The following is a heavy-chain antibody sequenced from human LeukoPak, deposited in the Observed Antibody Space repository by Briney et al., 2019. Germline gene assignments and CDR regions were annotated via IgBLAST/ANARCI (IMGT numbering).Heavy chain of an antibody. CDR2: ISTDGYTT. D-gene: IGHD6-19*01. V-gene: IGHV3-74*01. J-gene: IGHJ5*02. CDR3: AKDAYSGGWYWFDP. Sequence: GGSLRLSCAASGLAFSAYKMHWVRQAPRKGLVWVSRISTDGYTTDYADSVKGRFTISRDNAKNSLYLQMNSLRVEDTAVYYCAKDAYSGGWYWFDPWGQGTLVTVSS. CDR1: GLAFSAYK.